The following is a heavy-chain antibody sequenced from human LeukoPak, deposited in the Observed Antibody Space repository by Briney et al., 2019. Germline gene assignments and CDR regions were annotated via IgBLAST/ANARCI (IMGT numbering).Heavy chain of an antibody. D-gene: IGHD3-22*01. V-gene: IGHV4-59*08. CDR2: IYYSGST. Sequence: PSGTLSLTCTVSGGSISSYYWSWIRQPPGKGLEWIGYIYYSGSTNYNPSLKSRVTISVGTSKNQFSLKLSSVTAADTAVYYCARHHYYYDSSGYFDYWGQGTLVTVSS. CDR1: GGSISSYY. J-gene: IGHJ4*02. CDR3: ARHHYYYDSSGYFDY.